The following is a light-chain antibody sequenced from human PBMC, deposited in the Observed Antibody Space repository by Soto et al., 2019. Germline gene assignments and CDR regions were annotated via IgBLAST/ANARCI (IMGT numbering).Light chain of an antibody. CDR1: QGISSY. J-gene: IGKJ5*01. V-gene: IGKV1-9*01. CDR2: GAS. Sequence: DIQLAQSPSFLSSSVGDRVTITCRASQGISSYLAWYQQKPGKAPKLLIYGASTLQSGVPSRFSGSGSGTAFSLTISSLQPEDFATYYCQQLNSYPLTFGQGTRLEIK. CDR3: QQLNSYPLT.